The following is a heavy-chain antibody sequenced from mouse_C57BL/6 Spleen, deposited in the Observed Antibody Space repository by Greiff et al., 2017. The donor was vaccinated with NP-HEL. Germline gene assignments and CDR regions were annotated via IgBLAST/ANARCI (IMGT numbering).Heavy chain of an antibody. CDR1: GYSITSGYY. Sequence: VQLKESGPGLVKPSQSLSLTCSVTGYSITSGYYWNWIRQFPGNKLEWMGYISYDGSNNYNPSLKNRISITRDTSKNQFFLKLNSVTTEDTATYYCAREGDYYGSSFDVWGTGTTVTVSS. CDR3: AREGDYYGSSFDV. CDR2: ISYDGSN. V-gene: IGHV3-6*01. J-gene: IGHJ1*03. D-gene: IGHD1-1*01.